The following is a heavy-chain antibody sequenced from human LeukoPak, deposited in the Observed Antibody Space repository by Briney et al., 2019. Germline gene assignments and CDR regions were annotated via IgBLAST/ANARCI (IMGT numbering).Heavy chain of an antibody. CDR1: GDSISSSSYY. D-gene: IGHD3-9*01. CDR3: ARRFRYYDILTGPRRLNFDY. Sequence: SETLSLTCTVSGDSISSSSYYWGWIRQPPGKGLEWIGTIFYSGTTYYNPSLKSRVTLSVDTSNNQYSLKLSSVTAADTAVYYCARRFRYYDILTGPRRLNFDYWGQGTLVTVSS. CDR2: IFYSGTT. J-gene: IGHJ4*02. V-gene: IGHV4-39*01.